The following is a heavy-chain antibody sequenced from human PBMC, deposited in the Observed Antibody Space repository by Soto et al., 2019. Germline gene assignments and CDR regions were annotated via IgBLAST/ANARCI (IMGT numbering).Heavy chain of an antibody. CDR1: GYTFTSYA. J-gene: IGHJ4*02. Sequence: QVQLVQSGAEVKKPGASVKVSCKASGYTFTSYAMHWVRQAPGQRLEWMGWINAGNGNTKYSQKFQGRVTITRDTSASTAYMELSSLRSEDTAVYYCARGGEQWYSGSDGYFDYWGQGTLVTVSS. V-gene: IGHV1-3*01. CDR3: ARGGEQWYSGSDGYFDY. CDR2: INAGNGNT. D-gene: IGHD1-26*01.